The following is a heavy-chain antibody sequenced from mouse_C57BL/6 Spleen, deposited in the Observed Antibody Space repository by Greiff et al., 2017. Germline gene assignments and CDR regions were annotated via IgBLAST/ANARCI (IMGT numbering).Heavy chain of an antibody. D-gene: IGHD4-1*01. J-gene: IGHJ2*01. V-gene: IGHV5-16*01. CDR3: AREGTGTSFDY. Sequence: DVQLVESEGGLVQPGSSMKLSCKASGFTFSDYYMAWVRQVPEKGLEWVANINYDGSSTYYLDSLKSRFIISRDNAKNILYLQMSSLKSEDTATYYCAREGTGTSFDYWGQGTTLTVSS. CDR2: INYDGSST. CDR1: GFTFSDYY.